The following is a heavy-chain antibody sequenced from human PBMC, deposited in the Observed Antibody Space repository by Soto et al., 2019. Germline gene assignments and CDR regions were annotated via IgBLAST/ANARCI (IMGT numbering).Heavy chain of an antibody. Sequence: EVQLVESGGGLVQPGGSLRLSCEASGFTFRNYDMHRVRQGTGKGLEWVSGISAAGDPDYADSVEGRFTISRENAQNSFFLQMNSLRVGDTAVYYCARTDRDLYGLDVWGQGTTVIVSS. V-gene: IGHV3-13*05. CDR3: ARTDRDLYGLDV. CDR1: GFTFRNYD. J-gene: IGHJ6*02. CDR2: ISAAGDP.